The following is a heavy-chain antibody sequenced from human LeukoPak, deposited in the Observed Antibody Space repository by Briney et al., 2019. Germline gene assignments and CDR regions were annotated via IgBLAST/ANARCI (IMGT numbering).Heavy chain of an antibody. Sequence: GASVKVSCKASGYTFTSYYMHWERQAPGQGLEWMGIINPSGGSTSYAQKFQGRVTMTRDTSTSTVYMELSSLRSEDTAVYYCASGGSNIAVAGTSRNFDYWGQGTLVTVSS. V-gene: IGHV1-46*01. CDR3: ASGGSNIAVAGTSRNFDY. CDR2: INPSGGST. CDR1: GYTFTSYY. D-gene: IGHD6-19*01. J-gene: IGHJ4*02.